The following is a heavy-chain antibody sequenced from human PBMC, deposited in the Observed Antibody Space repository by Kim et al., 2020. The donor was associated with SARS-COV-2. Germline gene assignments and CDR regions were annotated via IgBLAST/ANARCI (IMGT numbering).Heavy chain of an antibody. J-gene: IGHJ3*02. D-gene: IGHD3-22*01. CDR1: GGTFSSYA. CDR3: AKYYYDSSGYSLRYAFDI. CDR2: IIPILGIA. V-gene: IGHV1-69*04. Sequence: SVKVSCKASGGTFSSYAISWVRQAPGQGLEWMGRIIPILGIANYAQKFQGRVTITADKSTSTAYMELSSLRSEDTAVYYCAKYYYDSSGYSLRYAFDIWGQGTMVTVSS.